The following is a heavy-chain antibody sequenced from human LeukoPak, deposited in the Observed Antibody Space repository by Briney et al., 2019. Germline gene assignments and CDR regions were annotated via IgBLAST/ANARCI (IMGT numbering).Heavy chain of an antibody. D-gene: IGHD5-12*01. Sequence: SVKVSCKASGGTFSSYAISRVRQAPGQGLEWIGRIIPILGIANYAQKFQGRVTITADKSTSTAYMELSSLRSEDTAVYYCAGGIVDIVATNPFDYWGQGTLVTVSS. J-gene: IGHJ4*02. CDR2: IIPILGIA. CDR1: GGTFSSYA. CDR3: AGGIVDIVATNPFDY. V-gene: IGHV1-69*04.